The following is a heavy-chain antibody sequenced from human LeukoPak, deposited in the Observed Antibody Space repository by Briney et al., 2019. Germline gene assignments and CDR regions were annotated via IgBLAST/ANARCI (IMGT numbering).Heavy chain of an antibody. CDR2: INHSGST. CDR3: ARATYSSSWFY. J-gene: IGHJ4*02. Sequence: SETLSLTCTVSGGSISSSSYYWSWIRQPPGKGLEWIGEINHSGSTNYNPSLKSRVTISVDTSKNQFSLKLSSVTAADTAVYYCARATYSSSWFYWGQGTLVTVSS. D-gene: IGHD6-13*01. V-gene: IGHV4-39*07. CDR1: GGSISSSSYY.